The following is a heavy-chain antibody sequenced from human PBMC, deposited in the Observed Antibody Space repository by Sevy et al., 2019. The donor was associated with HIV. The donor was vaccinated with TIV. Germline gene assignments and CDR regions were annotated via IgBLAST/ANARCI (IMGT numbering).Heavy chain of an antibody. D-gene: IGHD3-16*01. Sequence: GGSLRLSCAASGFTFSTYPMNWVRQAPGKELEWISYISSSSDVIQYADSVEGRFTISRDNAKNSLYLQMNSLRAEDTAVYYCARDQRGDKTQDWGQGTLVTVSS. V-gene: IGHV3-48*01. CDR1: GFTFSTYP. CDR3: ARDQRGDKTQD. J-gene: IGHJ4*02. CDR2: ISSSSDVI.